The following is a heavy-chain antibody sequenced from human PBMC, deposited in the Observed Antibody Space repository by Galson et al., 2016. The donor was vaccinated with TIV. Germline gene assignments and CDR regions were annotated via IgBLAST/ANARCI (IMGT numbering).Heavy chain of an antibody. D-gene: IGHD3-22*01. V-gene: IGHV1-69*02. CDR2: IVPILGMT. Sequence: SVKVSCKASGGTSHKYTISWVRQAPGQGLEWMGRIVPILGMTNYAEKFQGRVTITADRSTSTAYMELSSLRAEDTAVYFCAKMDSSGFDYVRRFDFWGQGALVTVSS. CDR3: AKMDSSGFDYVRRFDF. CDR1: GGTSHKYT. J-gene: IGHJ4*02.